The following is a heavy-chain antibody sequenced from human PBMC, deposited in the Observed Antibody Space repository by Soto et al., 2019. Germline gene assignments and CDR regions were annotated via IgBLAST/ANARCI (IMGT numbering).Heavy chain of an antibody. V-gene: IGHV3-23*01. CDR3: AKEVEGGWYYFDY. CDR1: GFTFSTYA. D-gene: IGHD2-15*01. Sequence: EVQLLESGGGLVQPGGSLTLSCAASGFTFSTYAMTWVRQAPGKGLEWVSIISDSDGSTYYTDSVKGRFTISRDNSKNTVYLQMNSLRAEDTAVYYCAKEVEGGWYYFDYWGQGTLVTVSS. CDR2: ISDSDGST. J-gene: IGHJ4*02.